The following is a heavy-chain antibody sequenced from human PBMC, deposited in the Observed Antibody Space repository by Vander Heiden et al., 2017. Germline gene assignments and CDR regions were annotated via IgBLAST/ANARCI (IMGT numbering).Heavy chain of an antibody. CDR2: MDPKTGNR. V-gene: IGHV1-8*01. CDR3: ARYCSSTSCYKFDY. D-gene: IGHD2-2*01. CDR1: GYPFSNYE. Sequence: QEQLVQSGAEVKKPGASVQVSCKASGYPFSNYEINWVRQAAGQGFEWVGWMDPKTGNRGYAQKFQGRVTMTTNTSITTAYMELSSLRSEDTAVYYCARYCSSTSCYKFDYWGQGTLVTVSS. J-gene: IGHJ4*02.